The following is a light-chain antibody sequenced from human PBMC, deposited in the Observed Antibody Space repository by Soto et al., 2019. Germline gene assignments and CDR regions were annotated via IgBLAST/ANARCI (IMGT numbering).Light chain of an antibody. Sequence: QPVLTQPPSVSGAPGQRVTISCTGSSSNIGAGYDVHWYQQLPGTAPKLHIYGNSNRPSGVPDRFSGSKSGTSASLAITGLQAEDEADYYCQSYDSSLSVVFGGGTKLTVL. CDR3: QSYDSSLSVV. CDR2: GNS. V-gene: IGLV1-40*01. CDR1: SSNIGAGYD. J-gene: IGLJ2*01.